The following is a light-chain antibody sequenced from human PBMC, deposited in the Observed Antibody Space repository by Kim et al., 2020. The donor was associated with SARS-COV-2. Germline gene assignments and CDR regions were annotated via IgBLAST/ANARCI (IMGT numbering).Light chain of an antibody. CDR2: KVS. CDR1: QNIHTW. CDR3: QQYLDYPLT. Sequence: ASVGDRVPLTCRASQNIHTWLAWFQQKPGKAPNLLIYKVSTLEGGVPSRFSGSGSGTDFTLTINSLQPDDFATYYCQQYLDYPLTLGGGTKVDLK. V-gene: IGKV1-5*03. J-gene: IGKJ4*01.